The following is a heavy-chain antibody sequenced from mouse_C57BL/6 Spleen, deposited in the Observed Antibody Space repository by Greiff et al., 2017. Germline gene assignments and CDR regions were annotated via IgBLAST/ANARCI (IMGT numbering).Heavy chain of an antibody. Sequence: QVQLQQSGAELVKPGASVKLSCKASGYTFTEYTIHWVKQRSGQGLEWIGWFYPGSGSIKYNEKFKDKATLTADKSSSTVYMELSRLTSEDSAVYFCVRHEEDSPYDGYSLDYWGQGTTLTVSS. V-gene: IGHV1-62-2*01. J-gene: IGHJ2*01. CDR3: VRHEEDSPYDGYSLDY. CDR2: FYPGSGSI. CDR1: GYTFTEYT. D-gene: IGHD2-3*01.